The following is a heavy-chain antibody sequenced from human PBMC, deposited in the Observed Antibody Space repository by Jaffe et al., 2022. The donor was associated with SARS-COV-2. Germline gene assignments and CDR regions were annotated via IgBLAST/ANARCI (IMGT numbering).Heavy chain of an antibody. Sequence: QLQLQESGPGLAKPSETLSLTCTVSGGSISANNCYWGWIRQPPGKALEWIGSIYHSGSTYYNPSLKSRVTISVDTSKNQFSLKLSSVTAADTAVYYCARQIVGSPPHPWGQGTLVTVSS. CDR1: GGSISANNCY. V-gene: IGHV4-39*01. CDR3: ARQIVGSPPHP. J-gene: IGHJ5*02. CDR2: IYHSGST. D-gene: IGHD3-22*01.